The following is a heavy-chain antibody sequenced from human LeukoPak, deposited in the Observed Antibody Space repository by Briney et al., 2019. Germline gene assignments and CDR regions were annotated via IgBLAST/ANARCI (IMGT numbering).Heavy chain of an antibody. CDR1: GGTFSSYA. D-gene: IGHD1-26*01. J-gene: IGHJ5*02. V-gene: IGHV1-69*01. Sequence: ASVKVSCKASGGTFSSYAISWVRQAPGQGLEWMGGIIPIFGTANYAQKFQGRVTITADESTSTAYMELSSLRSEDTAVYYCARDRSGRARGYWFDPWGQGTLVTGSS. CDR2: IIPIFGTA. CDR3: ARDRSGRARGYWFDP.